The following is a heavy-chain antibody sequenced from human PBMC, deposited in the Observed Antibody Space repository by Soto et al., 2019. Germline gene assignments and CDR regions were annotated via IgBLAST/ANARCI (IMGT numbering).Heavy chain of an antibody. Sequence: GGSLRLSCAASGFTFSSYAMSWVRQAPGKGLEWVSAISGSGGSTYYADSVKGRFTISRDNSKNTLYLQMNSLRAEDTAVYYCAKGDSSGYYHQTIDYWGQGTLVTVSS. CDR1: GFTFSSYA. CDR3: AKGDSSGYYHQTIDY. D-gene: IGHD3-22*01. V-gene: IGHV3-23*01. J-gene: IGHJ4*02. CDR2: ISGSGGST.